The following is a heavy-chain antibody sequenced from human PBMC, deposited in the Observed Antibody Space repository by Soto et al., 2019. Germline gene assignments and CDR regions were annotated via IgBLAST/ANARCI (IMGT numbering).Heavy chain of an antibody. CDR3: PRDRGLVPAAADY. V-gene: IGHV3-21*01. Sequence: GGSLRLSCAASGFTFSIYSINWVRQVPGKGLEWVASISSTSRYINYADSVRGRFTISRDNAKKSVFLQMNSLRAEDTAVYFCPRDRGLVPAAADYWGPGTQVTVYS. D-gene: IGHD2-2*01. J-gene: IGHJ4*02. CDR1: GFTFSIYS. CDR2: ISSTSRYI.